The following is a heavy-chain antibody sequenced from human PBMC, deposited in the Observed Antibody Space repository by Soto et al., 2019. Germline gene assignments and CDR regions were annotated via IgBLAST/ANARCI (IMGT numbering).Heavy chain of an antibody. V-gene: IGHV3-48*03. CDR1: GFTFSSYE. CDR3: ARDQWLVQYFDY. Sequence: LRLSCAASGFTFSSYEKNWVRQAPGKGLEWVSYISSSGSTIYYADSVKGRFTISRDNAKNSLYLQMNSLRAEDTAVYYCARDQWLVQYFDYWGQGTLVTVSS. D-gene: IGHD6-19*01. CDR2: ISSSGSTI. J-gene: IGHJ4*02.